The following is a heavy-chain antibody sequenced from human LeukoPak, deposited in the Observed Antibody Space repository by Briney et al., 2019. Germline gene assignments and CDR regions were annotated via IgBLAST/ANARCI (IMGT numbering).Heavy chain of an antibody. V-gene: IGHV3-21*01. D-gene: IGHD2-15*01. CDR1: GGSISSSN. J-gene: IGHJ4*02. Sequence: GTLSLTCAVSGGSISSSNWWSWVRQPPGKGLEWVSSITSSSSYIFYADSVSGRFTISRDNSKNSLYLQMNSLRAEDTAVYYCARDLGYCSGGNCYPFDYWGQGVLVTVSS. CDR3: ARDLGYCSGGNCYPFDY. CDR2: ITSSSSYI.